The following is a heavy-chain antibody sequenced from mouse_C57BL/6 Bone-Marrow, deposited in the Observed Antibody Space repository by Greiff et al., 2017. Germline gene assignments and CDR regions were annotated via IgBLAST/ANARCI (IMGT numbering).Heavy chain of an antibody. CDR1: GFTFSNYA. J-gene: IGHJ3*01. Sequence: EVQLQESGEGLVKPGGSLKLSCAASGFTFSNYAMSWVRQTPEKRLEWVAYISSGGDYIYYADTVKGRFTISRDNARHTLYLQMSSLKSEDTAMYYCTREGVGYDGDSGGAYWGQGTLVTVSA. V-gene: IGHV5-9-1*02. CDR2: ISSGGDYI. D-gene: IGHD2-3*01. CDR3: TREGVGYDGDSGGAY.